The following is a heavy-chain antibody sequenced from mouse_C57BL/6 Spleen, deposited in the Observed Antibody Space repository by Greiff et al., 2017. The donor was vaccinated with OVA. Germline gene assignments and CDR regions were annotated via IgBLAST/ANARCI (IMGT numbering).Heavy chain of an antibody. J-gene: IGHJ2*01. CDR2: IYPSDSET. CDR3: ARRGYGSSYSFDY. CDR1: GYTFTSYW. V-gene: IGHV1-61*01. Sequence: VQLQQSGAELVRPGSSVKLSCKASGYTFTSYWMDWVKQRPGQGLEWIGNIYPSDSETHYNQKFKDKATLTVDKSSSTAYMQLSSLTSEDSAVYYCARRGYGSSYSFDYWGQGTTLTVSS. D-gene: IGHD1-1*01.